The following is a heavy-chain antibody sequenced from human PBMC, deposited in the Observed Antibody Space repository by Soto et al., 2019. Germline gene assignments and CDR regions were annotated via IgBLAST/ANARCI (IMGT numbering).Heavy chain of an antibody. Sequence: TGGSLRLSCAASGFNFDGYAMHWVRQAPGKGLEWVAGITWNSGNIAYADSVKGRFTISRDNAKNSLYLQMNSLRPEDTAVYFCAKEHLGRATTVHVFDSRGHGALVTVSS. D-gene: IGHD7-27*01. J-gene: IGHJ4*01. CDR2: ITWNSGNI. CDR1: GFNFDGYA. CDR3: AKEHLGRATTVHVFDS. V-gene: IGHV3-9*01.